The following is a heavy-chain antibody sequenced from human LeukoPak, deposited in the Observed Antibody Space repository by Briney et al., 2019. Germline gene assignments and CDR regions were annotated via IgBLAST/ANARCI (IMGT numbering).Heavy chain of an antibody. CDR3: ARESQRYCSGINCYYIDAFDM. V-gene: IGHV3-7*05. CDR1: GFTFSSYW. Sequence: GGSQTLSCAASGFTFSSYWVSWVRQAPGKGLEWVANIKQDGSEKYYVDSVKGRFTISRDNAKNSLSLQMNSLKTEDTAVYYCARESQRYCSGINCYYIDAFDMWGQGRAVTVSS. CDR2: IKQDGSEK. J-gene: IGHJ3*02. D-gene: IGHD2-15*01.